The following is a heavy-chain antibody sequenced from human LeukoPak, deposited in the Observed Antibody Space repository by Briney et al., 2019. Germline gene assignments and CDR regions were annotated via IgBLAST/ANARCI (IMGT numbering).Heavy chain of an antibody. CDR2: IYSGGDT. CDR3: TRDHCSSTSCYS. Sequence: PGGSLRLSCAASGFTFSSYWMSWVRQAPGKGLEWVSVIYSGGDTYYADSVKGRFTISRDNSKNMLYLQMNSLRAEDTAVYYCTRDHCSSTSCYSWGQGTLVTVSS. J-gene: IGHJ4*02. D-gene: IGHD2-2*01. CDR1: GFTFSSYW. V-gene: IGHV3-53*01.